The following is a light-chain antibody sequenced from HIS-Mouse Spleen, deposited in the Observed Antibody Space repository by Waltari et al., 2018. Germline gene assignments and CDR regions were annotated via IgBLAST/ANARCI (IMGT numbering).Light chain of an antibody. CDR2: DVS. CDR3: NSYTSSSTLV. J-gene: IGLJ3*02. CDR1: SSDVAGYTS. V-gene: IGLV2-14*03. Sequence: QSALTQPASVSGSPGQSITISCTGTSSDVAGYTSVSWYQQHPCKAPKLMIYDVSNRPAGVSNRFSGSKSGNTASLTISGLQAEDEADYYCNSYTSSSTLVFGGGTKLTVL.